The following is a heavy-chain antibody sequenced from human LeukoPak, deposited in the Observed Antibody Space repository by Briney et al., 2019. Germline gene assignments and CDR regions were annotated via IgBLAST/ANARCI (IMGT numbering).Heavy chain of an antibody. J-gene: IGHJ4*02. CDR2: IYYSGST. CDR3: ARDVGDLDYFDY. CDR1: GGSISSYY. V-gene: IGHV4-59*01. Sequence: SETLSLTCTVSGGSISSYYWSWIRQPPGKGLEWIGYIYYSGSTNYNPSLKSRVTISVDTSKNQFSLKLSSVTAADTAVYYCARDVGDLDYFDYWGQGTLVTVSS. D-gene: IGHD3-10*01.